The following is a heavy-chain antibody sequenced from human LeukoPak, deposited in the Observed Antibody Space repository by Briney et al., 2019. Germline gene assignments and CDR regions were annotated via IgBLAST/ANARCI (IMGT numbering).Heavy chain of an antibody. CDR2: IYTSGST. V-gene: IGHV4-61*02. D-gene: IGHD3-3*01. Sequence: PSQTLSLTCTVSGGSIRSGSYYWSWIRQPAGTGLEWIGRIYTSGSTNYNPSLKSRVTISVDTSKNQFSLKLSSVTAADTAVYYCATSYDFWSGYFFDYWGQGTLVTVSS. CDR3: ATSYDFWSGYFFDY. CDR1: GGSIRSGSYY. J-gene: IGHJ4*02.